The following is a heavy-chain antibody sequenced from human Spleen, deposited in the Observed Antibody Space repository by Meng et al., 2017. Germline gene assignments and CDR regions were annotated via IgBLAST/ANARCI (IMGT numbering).Heavy chain of an antibody. D-gene: IGHD3-16*01. Sequence: SETLSLTCTVSGGSISSGSYYWIWIRQPAGKGLEWIGRIYSSGRTNYNPSLKSRVTISLDTSKNQFSLKLSSVTASDTAVYYCARTDLRSEAFDIWGQGTMVTVSS. CDR3: ARTDLRSEAFDI. CDR2: IYSSGRT. CDR1: GGSISSGSYY. J-gene: IGHJ3*02. V-gene: IGHV4-61*02.